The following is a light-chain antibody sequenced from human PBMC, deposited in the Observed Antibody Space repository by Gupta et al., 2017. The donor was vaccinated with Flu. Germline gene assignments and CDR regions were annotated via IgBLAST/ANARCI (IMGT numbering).Light chain of an antibody. Sequence: PATLSLPPGERATLSCRASQNVASYLAWYQQTPGQAPRLLISDASIRATAIPARFSGSGSGTDFTLTISSLQPEDFALYSCQQRSSWPITFGQGTRLEIK. CDR2: DAS. CDR1: QNVASY. J-gene: IGKJ5*01. V-gene: IGKV3-11*01. CDR3: QQRSSWPIT.